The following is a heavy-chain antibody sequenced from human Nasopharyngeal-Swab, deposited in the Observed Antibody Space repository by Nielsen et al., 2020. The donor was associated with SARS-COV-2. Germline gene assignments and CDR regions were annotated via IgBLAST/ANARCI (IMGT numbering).Heavy chain of an antibody. D-gene: IGHD5-24*01. V-gene: IGHV3-9*01. Sequence: SLKISCAASGFTFDDYAMHWVRHAPGKGLEWVSGISWNSGSIGYADSVKGRFTISRDNAKNSLYLQMNSLRAEDTALYYCAKEMGDGYPNMYYYYYGMDVWGQGTTVTVSS. J-gene: IGHJ6*02. CDR3: AKEMGDGYPNMYYYYYGMDV. CDR1: GFTFDDYA. CDR2: ISWNSGSI.